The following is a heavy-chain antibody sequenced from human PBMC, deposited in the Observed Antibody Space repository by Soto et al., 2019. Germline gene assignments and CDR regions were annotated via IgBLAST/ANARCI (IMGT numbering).Heavy chain of an antibody. V-gene: IGHV4-59*01. J-gene: IGHJ3*02. CDR3: ARVRRYSARPDAFDI. Sequence: QVQLQESGPGLVKPSETLSLTCTVSGGSISTYYWSWVRQPPGKGLELIGYIHNSGSTNYNPSLKRRITISGDTSTNQFSLNLSSVTAADTAVYYCARVRRYSARPDAFDIWGQGTMVTVSS. D-gene: IGHD6-13*01. CDR1: GGSISTYY. CDR2: IHNSGST.